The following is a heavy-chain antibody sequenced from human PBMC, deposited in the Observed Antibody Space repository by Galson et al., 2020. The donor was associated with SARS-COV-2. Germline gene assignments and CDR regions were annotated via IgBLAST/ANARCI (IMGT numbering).Heavy chain of an antibody. J-gene: IGHJ4*02. Sequence: QLGESLKISCAASGFTFSTYWMGWARQAPGKGLEWVANIKQDGSDKFYVDSVKGRFIISRDNAKDSLSLQMNALRAEDTAVYYCARSLSGSSRHSFNSWGQGTLVTVSP. V-gene: IGHV3-7*01. D-gene: IGHD6-13*01. CDR2: IKQDGSDK. CDR3: ARSLSGSSRHSFNS. CDR1: GFTFSTYW.